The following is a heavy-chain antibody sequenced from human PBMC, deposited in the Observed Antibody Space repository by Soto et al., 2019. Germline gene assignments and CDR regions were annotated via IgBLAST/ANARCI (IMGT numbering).Heavy chain of an antibody. CDR1: GGSISSGDYY. V-gene: IGHV4-61*08. J-gene: IGHJ5*02. CDR3: TREQSDDNYFDP. D-gene: IGHD6-19*01. CDR2: IYYSGGT. Sequence: SETLSLTCTVSGGSISSGDYYWSWIRQPPGKGLEWIGYIYYSGGTNYNPSLKSRVTISLDKSKSQFSLRLISVTAADTAVYYCTREQSDDNYFDPWGQGTLVTVPQ.